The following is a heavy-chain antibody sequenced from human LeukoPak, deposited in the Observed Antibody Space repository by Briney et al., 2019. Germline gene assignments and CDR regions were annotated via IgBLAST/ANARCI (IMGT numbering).Heavy chain of an antibody. Sequence: SETLSLTCAVYGGSFSGYYWSWIRQPPGKGLEWIGEINHSGSTNYNPSLKSRVTISVDTSKNQFSLKLSSVTAADTAVYYCARDSAGGYQYYYYYMDVWGKGTTVTISS. CDR1: GGSFSGYY. D-gene: IGHD5-12*01. CDR2: INHSGST. CDR3: ARDSAGGYQYYYYYMDV. V-gene: IGHV4-34*01. J-gene: IGHJ6*03.